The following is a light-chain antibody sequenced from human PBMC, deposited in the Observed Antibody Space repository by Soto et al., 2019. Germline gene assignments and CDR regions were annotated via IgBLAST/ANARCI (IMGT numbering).Light chain of an antibody. Sequence: EIVLTQSPGTLSLSPGERATLSCRASQSVSSNYLAWYQQKPGQPPRLLISDPSSRATGIPDRFSGSGSGTDLTLTISGLEPEDFAVYYCQHYGRSPPSWTFGQGTKVEIK. V-gene: IGKV3-20*01. J-gene: IGKJ1*01. CDR1: QSVSSNY. CDR2: DPS. CDR3: QHYGRSPPSWT.